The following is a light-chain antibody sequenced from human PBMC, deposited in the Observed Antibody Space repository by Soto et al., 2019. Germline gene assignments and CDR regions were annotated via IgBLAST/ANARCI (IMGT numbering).Light chain of an antibody. CDR1: QRLSAY. V-gene: IGKV1-39*01. CDR2: DVS. J-gene: IGKJ3*01. CDR3: LQTDGPPFT. Sequence: DIQMTQSPSSLSASVGDRVTITCRASQRLSAYLNWYQQKPGEAPKLLIFDVSVLESGVPSRFRGSASETYVPLSSTSLQPDYFATYYCLQTDGPPFTFGPGTTV.